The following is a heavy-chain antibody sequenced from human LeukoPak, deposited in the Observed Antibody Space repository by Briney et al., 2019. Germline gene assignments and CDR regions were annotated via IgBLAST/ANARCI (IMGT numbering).Heavy chain of an antibody. CDR3: ARDHDSYYYDSSGFDY. Sequence: GASVKVSCKASGYTFTGYYMHWVRQAPGQGLEWMGWINPNSGGTNYAQKFQGWVTMTRDTSISTAYMELSRLRSDDTAVYYCARDHDSYYYDSSGFDYWGQGTLVTVSS. CDR2: INPNSGGT. V-gene: IGHV1-2*04. J-gene: IGHJ4*02. CDR1: GYTFTGYY. D-gene: IGHD3-22*01.